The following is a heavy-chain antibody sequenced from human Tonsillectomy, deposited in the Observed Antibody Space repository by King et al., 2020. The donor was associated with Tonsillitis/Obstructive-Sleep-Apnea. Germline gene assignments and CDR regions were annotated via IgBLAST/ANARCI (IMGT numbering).Heavy chain of an antibody. Sequence: VQLVESGGGVVQPGRSLRLSCAASGFTFSDYSMYWVRQAPGKGLEWVAVIWYDGSNKYSADSVKGRFTISRDNSKNPLYLQMNNFRADDTAVYYCARDQALGYCSSTSCSQIDYWGQGTLVTVSS. J-gene: IGHJ4*02. CDR2: IWYDGSNK. D-gene: IGHD2-2*01. CDR1: GFTFSDYS. V-gene: IGHV3-33*01. CDR3: ARDQALGYCSSTSCSQIDY.